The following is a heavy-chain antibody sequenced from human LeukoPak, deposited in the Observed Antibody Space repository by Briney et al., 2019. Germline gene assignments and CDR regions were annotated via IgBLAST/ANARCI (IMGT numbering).Heavy chain of an antibody. J-gene: IGHJ4*02. CDR2: IYYSGST. CDR1: GGSISSYY. V-gene: IGHV4-59*01. CDR3: ARGVFGVVIIGDYFALDY. Sequence: SETLSLTCTVSGGSISSYYWSWIRQPPGKGLKWIGYIYYSGSTNYNPSLKSRVTISVDTSKNQFSLKLSSVTAADTAVYYCARGVFGVVIIGDYFALDYWGQGTLVTVSS. D-gene: IGHD3-3*01.